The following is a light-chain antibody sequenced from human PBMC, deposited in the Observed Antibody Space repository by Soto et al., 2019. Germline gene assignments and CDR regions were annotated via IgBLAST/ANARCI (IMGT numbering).Light chain of an antibody. CDR2: GAT. Sequence: EIVMTQSPATLSVSRGGRPTLASTASQSVSIFLAWYQQKPGQAPRLLIHGATTRATGIPARFSGSGSGTEFTLTISSLQSEDFAAYYCQQYNNWPRTFGQGTKVDIK. V-gene: IGKV3-15*01. CDR1: QSVSIF. J-gene: IGKJ1*01. CDR3: QQYNNWPRT.